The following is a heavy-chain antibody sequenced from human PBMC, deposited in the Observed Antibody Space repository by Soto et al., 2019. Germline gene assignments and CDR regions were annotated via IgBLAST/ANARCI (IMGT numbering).Heavy chain of an antibody. J-gene: IGHJ4*02. CDR2: FYYTGST. V-gene: IGHV4-39*01. CDR3: ARRDYSDYFDS. CDR1: GGSISSGSYY. Sequence: SETLSLTCNVSGGSISSGSYYWGWIRQPPGKGLEWIGNFYYTGSTYYNSSLKSRVTISADTSKNQFSLNLNSVTAADTAVYYCARRDYSDYFDSRGQGALVTSPQ. D-gene: IGHD3-16*01.